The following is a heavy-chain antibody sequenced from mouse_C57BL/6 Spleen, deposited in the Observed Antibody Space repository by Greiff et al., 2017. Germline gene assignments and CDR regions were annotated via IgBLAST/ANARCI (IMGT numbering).Heavy chain of an antibody. Sequence: EVKLVESGGDLVKPGGSLKLSCAASGFTFSSYGMSWVRQTPDKRLEWVATISSGGSYTYYPDSVKGRFTISRDNAKNTLYLQMSSLKSEDTAMYYCASYGYGWFAYWGQGTLVTVSA. CDR1: GFTFSSYG. V-gene: IGHV5-6*01. J-gene: IGHJ3*01. D-gene: IGHD2-2*01. CDR3: ASYGYGWFAY. CDR2: ISSGGSYT.